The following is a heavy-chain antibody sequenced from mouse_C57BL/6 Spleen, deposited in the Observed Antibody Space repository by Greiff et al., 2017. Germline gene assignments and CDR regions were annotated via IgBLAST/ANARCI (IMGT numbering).Heavy chain of an antibody. J-gene: IGHJ3*01. Sequence: EVQLQQPGPELVKPGSSVKISCKASGYTFTDYYMNWVKQSHGKSLEWIGNINPNNGGTSYNQKFKGKATLTVDKSSSTAYMELRSLTSEDSAVDYCAGDAPWFAYWGQGTLVTVSA. CDR3: AGDAPWFAY. CDR2: INPNNGGT. V-gene: IGHV1-26*01. CDR1: GYTFTDYY.